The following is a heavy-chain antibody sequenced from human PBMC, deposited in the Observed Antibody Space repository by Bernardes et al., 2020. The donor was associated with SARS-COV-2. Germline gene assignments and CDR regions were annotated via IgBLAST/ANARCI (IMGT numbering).Heavy chain of an antibody. J-gene: IGHJ6*02. D-gene: IGHD2-2*01. CDR2: IYWDDDK. Sequence: SGPTLVKPTQTLTLTCPFSGFSLSPNGVSVGWIRQPPGKALEWLALIYWDDDKRYSPSLRSRLTISKDTSKNQVVLTMTNMDPVDTATYYCARIRGSTSNYYYYYYGMDVWGQGTTVTVSS. CDR3: ARIRGSTSNYYYYYYGMDV. CDR1: GFSLSPNGVS. V-gene: IGHV2-5*02.